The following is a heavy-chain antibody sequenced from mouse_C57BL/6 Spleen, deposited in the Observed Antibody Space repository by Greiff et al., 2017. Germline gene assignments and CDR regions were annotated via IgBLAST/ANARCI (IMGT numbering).Heavy chain of an antibody. J-gene: IGHJ3*01. CDR1: GFSLTSYG. CDR3: AKGRGDYSAWFAY. Sequence: QVQLKESGPGLVQPSQSLSITCPVSGFSLTSYGVHWVRQSPGKGLEWLGVIWRGGSTDYNAAFMSRLSITKDNSKSQVFFKMNSLQADDTAIYYCAKGRGDYSAWFAYWGQGTLVTVSA. V-gene: IGHV2-5*01. D-gene: IGHD2-4*01. CDR2: IWRGGST.